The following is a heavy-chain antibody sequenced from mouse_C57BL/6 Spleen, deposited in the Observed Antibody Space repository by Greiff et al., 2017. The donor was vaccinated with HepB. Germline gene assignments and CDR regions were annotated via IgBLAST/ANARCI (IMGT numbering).Heavy chain of an antibody. Sequence: VKLMESGPELVKPGASVKISCKASGYAFSSSWMNWVKQRPGKGLEWIGRIYPGDGDTNYNGKFKGKATLTADKSSSTAYMQLSSLTSEDSAVYFCAAYYGYWGQGTTLTVSS. CDR3: AAYYGY. J-gene: IGHJ2*01. CDR2: IYPGDGDT. CDR1: GYAFSSSW. V-gene: IGHV1-82*01. D-gene: IGHD1-1*01.